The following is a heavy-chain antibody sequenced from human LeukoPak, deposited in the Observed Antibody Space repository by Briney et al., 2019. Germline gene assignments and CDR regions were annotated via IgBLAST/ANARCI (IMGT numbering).Heavy chain of an antibody. J-gene: IGHJ4*02. V-gene: IGHV1-2*02. Sequence: ASVKVSCKASGYTFTGYYMHWVRQAPGQGLEWMGWINPNSGGTNSAQKFQGRVTMTRDTSISTAYMELSRLRSDDTAVYYCARGLVGAPYFDPWGQGTLVTVSS. D-gene: IGHD1-26*01. CDR3: ARGLVGAPYFDP. CDR2: INPNSGGT. CDR1: GYTFTGYY.